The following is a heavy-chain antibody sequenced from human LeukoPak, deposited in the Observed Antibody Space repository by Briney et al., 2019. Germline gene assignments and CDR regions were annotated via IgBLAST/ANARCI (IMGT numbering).Heavy chain of an antibody. D-gene: IGHD3-3*01. CDR1: GYTFSSYA. J-gene: IGHJ5*02. CDR2: INPNSGGT. V-gene: IGHV1-2*02. Sequence: ASVKVSCKTSGYTFSSYAMNWVRQAPGQGLEWMGWINPNSGGTNYAQKFQGRVTMTRDTPISTAYMELSRLRSDDTAVYYCARDHSFWSGYYTGWFDPWGQGTLVTVSS. CDR3: ARDHSFWSGYYTGWFDP.